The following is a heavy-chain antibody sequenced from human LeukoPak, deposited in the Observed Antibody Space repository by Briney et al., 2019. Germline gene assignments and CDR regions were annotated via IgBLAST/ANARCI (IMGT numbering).Heavy chain of an antibody. CDR2: IYYSGST. CDR3: ARRFYGFRPTDNWFDP. CDR1: GGSISSYY. V-gene: IGHV4-59*08. D-gene: IGHD4-17*01. J-gene: IGHJ5*02. Sequence: PSETLSLTCTVSGGSISSYYWSWIRQPPGKGLEWIGYIYYSGSTNYNPSLKSRVTISVDTSKNQFSLKLSSVTAADTAVYYCARRFYGFRPTDNWFDPWGQGTLVTVSS.